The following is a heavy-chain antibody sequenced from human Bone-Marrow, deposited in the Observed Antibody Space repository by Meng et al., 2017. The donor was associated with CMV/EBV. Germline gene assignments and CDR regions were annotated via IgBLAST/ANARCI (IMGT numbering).Heavy chain of an antibody. D-gene: IGHD2-2*01. V-gene: IGHV6-1*01. J-gene: IGHJ6*02. CDR3: ARCDSNCSSTSCSPGYLYYGMDV. CDR1: GDSVSSNSAA. CDR2: TYYRSKWYN. Sequence: SETLSLTCAISGDSVSSNSAAWNWIRQSPSRGLEWLGRTYYRSKWYNDYAVSVKSRITINPDTSKNQFSLQLNSVTPEDTAVYYCARCDSNCSSTSCSPGYLYYGMDVWGQGTTVTVSS.